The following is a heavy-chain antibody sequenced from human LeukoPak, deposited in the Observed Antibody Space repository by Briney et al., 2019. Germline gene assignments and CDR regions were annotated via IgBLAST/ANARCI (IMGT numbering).Heavy chain of an antibody. D-gene: IGHD3-22*01. CDR1: SSGGYY. CDR2: ISWNSGSI. CDR3: AKDIDSSGYYANFDY. Sequence: SSGGYYWSWIRQPPGKGLEWVSGISWNSGSIGYADSVKGRFTISRDNAKNSLYLQMNSLRAEDTALYYCAKDIDSSGYYANFDYWGLGTLVTVSS. V-gene: IGHV3-9*01. J-gene: IGHJ4*02.